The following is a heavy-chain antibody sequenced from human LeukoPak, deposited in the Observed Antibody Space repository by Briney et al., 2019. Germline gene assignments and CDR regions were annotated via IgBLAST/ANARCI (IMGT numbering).Heavy chain of an antibody. CDR1: GYTFTSYY. CDR3: ARGSPPRRNYDSRGYYSYYFDY. Sequence: ASVKVSCKASGYTFTSYYMNWVRQAPGQGLEWLGIINPSGGTTTYAQKFQGRVTMTRDMSTSTVYMELSSLRSDDTAVYYCARGSPPRRNYDSRGYYSYYFDYWGQGTLVTVSS. D-gene: IGHD3-22*01. V-gene: IGHV1-46*01. CDR2: INPSGGTT. J-gene: IGHJ4*02.